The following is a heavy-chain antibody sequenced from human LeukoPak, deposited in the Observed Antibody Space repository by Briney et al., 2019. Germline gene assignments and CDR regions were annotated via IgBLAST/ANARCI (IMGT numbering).Heavy chain of an antibody. CDR1: GFTFSSYW. D-gene: IGHD2-2*01. V-gene: IGHV3-7*01. CDR3: ARSESCSSTSCPDY. J-gene: IGHJ4*02. Sequence: GGSLRLSCAASGFTFSSYWMSWVRQAPGKGLEWVANIKQDGSEKYYVDSVKGRFTISRDNAKNSLYLQMNSLRAEDTAVYYCARSESCSSTSCPDYWGQGTLVTVSS. CDR2: IKQDGSEK.